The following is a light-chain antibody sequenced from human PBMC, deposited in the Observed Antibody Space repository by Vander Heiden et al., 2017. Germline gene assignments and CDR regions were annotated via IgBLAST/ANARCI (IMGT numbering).Light chain of an antibody. CDR2: DVS. V-gene: IGLV2-14*03. J-gene: IGLJ2*01. CDR3: SSYTSGSTLVV. Sequence: QSPLPHPPSVSGPPGPSITISCTGTSSDVGAYNYVSWYQQHPGKAPKLMIYDVSSRPSGVSDRFSGSKSGNTASLTISGLQPEDEADYYCSSYTSGSTLVVFGGGTKLTVL. CDR1: SSDVGAYNY.